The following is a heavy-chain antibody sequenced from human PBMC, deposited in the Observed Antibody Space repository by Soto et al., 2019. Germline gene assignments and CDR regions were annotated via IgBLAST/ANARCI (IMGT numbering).Heavy chain of an antibody. V-gene: IGHV4-4*02. D-gene: IGHD2-21*02. Sequence: QVQLQESGPRLVKPSGSLSLTCGVSGGTVASSHWWSWVRQSPSRGLEWIGNVYHTGDTNFNPSLQVRLPFSGDKPNTLFSRRLTSLTAADTPVYFCAREIGTAGGNNPSDPWGPGTLVTVSS. CDR2: VYHTGDT. J-gene: IGHJ5*02. CDR3: AREIGTAGGNNPSDP. CDR1: GGTVASSHW.